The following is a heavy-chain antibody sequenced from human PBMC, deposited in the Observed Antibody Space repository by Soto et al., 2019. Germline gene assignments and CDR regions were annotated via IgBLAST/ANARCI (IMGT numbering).Heavy chain of an antibody. V-gene: IGHV3-74*01. D-gene: IGHD2-2*01. Sequence: PGGSLRLSCAASGFPFSIYWMHWVRQSPGKGLVWVSRINSDGSSTSYADSVKGRFTISRDNAKNTLYLQMNSLRAEDTAVYYCAREWGIVVVQVDAFDIWGQGTMVTV. CDR2: INSDGSST. J-gene: IGHJ3*02. CDR1: GFPFSIYW. CDR3: AREWGIVVVQVDAFDI.